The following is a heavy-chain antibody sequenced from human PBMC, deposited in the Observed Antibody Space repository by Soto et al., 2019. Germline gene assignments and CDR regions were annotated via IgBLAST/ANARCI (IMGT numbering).Heavy chain of an antibody. CDR3: ARGGDCTNGVCYPPWFDP. CDR1: GYSFTSYW. Sequence: GESLKISCKGSGYSFTSYWIGWVRQMPGKGLEWMGIIYPGDSDTRYSPSFQGQVTISADKSISTAYLQWSSLKASDTAMYYCARGGDCTNGVCYPPWFDPWGQGTLVTVSS. V-gene: IGHV5-51*01. J-gene: IGHJ5*02. CDR2: IYPGDSDT. D-gene: IGHD2-8*01.